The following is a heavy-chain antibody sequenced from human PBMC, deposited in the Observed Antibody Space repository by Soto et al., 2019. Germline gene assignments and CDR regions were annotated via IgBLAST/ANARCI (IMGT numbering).Heavy chain of an antibody. J-gene: IGHJ5*02. CDR1: GGSFSGYY. Sequence: QVQLQQWGAGLLKPSETLSLTCAVYGGSFSGYYWSWIRQPPGKGLEWIGEINHSGSTNYNPSLKSRVTISVDTSKNQFSLKLSSVTAADTGVYYCARLGVTIFGGKRNWFDPWGQGTLVTVSS. V-gene: IGHV4-34*01. D-gene: IGHD3-3*01. CDR2: INHSGST. CDR3: ARLGVTIFGGKRNWFDP.